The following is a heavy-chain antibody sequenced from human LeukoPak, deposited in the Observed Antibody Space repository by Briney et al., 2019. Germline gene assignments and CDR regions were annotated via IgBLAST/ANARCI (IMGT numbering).Heavy chain of an antibody. D-gene: IGHD6-6*01. CDR1: GFSFSSYW. CDR3: TTDSGGGRPFDY. J-gene: IGHJ4*02. CDR2: IRQDGSDK. Sequence: GGSLRLSCAASGFSFSSYWMSWVRQAPGKGLEWVANIRQDGSDKYYVDSVKGRFTISRDNVKNSLFLQMNSLRAEDTAVYFCTTDSGGGRPFDYWGQGTLVTVSS. V-gene: IGHV3-7*01.